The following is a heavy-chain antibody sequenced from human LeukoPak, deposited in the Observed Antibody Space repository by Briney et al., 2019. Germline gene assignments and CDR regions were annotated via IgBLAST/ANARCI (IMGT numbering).Heavy chain of an antibody. D-gene: IGHD6-13*01. J-gene: IGHJ4*02. CDR3: AARNSSWQRIDY. CDR1: GGSITGGGYY. CDR2: IHYSGST. Sequence: SETLSLTCTVSGGSITGGGYYWSWIRQHPGKGLEWIGYIHYSGSTYYNPSLKSRVTISVDSSKNQFSLKLSSVTAADTAVYYCAARNSSWQRIDYWGQGTLVTVSS. V-gene: IGHV4-31*03.